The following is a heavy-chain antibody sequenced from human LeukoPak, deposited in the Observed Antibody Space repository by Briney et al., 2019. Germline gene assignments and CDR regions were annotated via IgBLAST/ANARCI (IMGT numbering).Heavy chain of an antibody. CDR2: IDPADSYT. CDR3: ARLSFSIWFDP. CDR1: GYSFTNSW. J-gene: IGHJ5*02. V-gene: IGHV5-10-1*01. Sequence: GESLKISCKASGYSFTNSWITWVRQMPGKGLEWLGRIDPADSYTDYSPSFRGHVTISTDRSISTVYLQWSSLKASDTAMYYCARLSFSIWFDPWGQGTLVTVSS.